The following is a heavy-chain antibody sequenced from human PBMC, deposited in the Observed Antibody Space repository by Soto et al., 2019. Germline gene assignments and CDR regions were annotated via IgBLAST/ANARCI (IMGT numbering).Heavy chain of an antibody. J-gene: IGHJ4*02. D-gene: IGHD2-21*01. CDR2: ISANNGNT. CDR1: GYTFTTYG. Sequence: ASVKVSCKASGYTFTTYGISWVRQAPGQGLEWMGWISANNGNTNYPQKVQGRVTMTTETSTNTAYMELRSLRFDDTAVYYCARCQMLCRFDYFGQGTMVTFSS. CDR3: ARCQMLCRFDY. V-gene: IGHV1-18*01.